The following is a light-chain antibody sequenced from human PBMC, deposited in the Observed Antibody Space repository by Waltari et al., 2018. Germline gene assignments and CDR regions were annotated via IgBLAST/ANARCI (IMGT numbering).Light chain of an antibody. V-gene: IGLV1-40*01. J-gene: IGLJ3*02. CDR3: LSYDNRLTGWV. CDR1: SSNIGAGSG. Sequence: QSVLSQPPSVSGAPGQRVTISCAGSSSNIGAGSGVHWYQHLPGTAPKLLIYENSNRPAGDPARFSGSKSGTSASLAITGRQAEDEADYYCLSYDNRLTGWVFGGGTKVTVL. CDR2: ENS.